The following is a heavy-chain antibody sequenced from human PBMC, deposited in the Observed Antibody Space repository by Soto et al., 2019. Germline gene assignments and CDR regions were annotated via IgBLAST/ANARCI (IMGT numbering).Heavy chain of an antibody. CDR3: ASDWFYMDV. CDR2: SSSDSGTI. V-gene: IGHV3-48*01. J-gene: IGHJ6*03. Sequence: GGSLRLSCAASGFTFSNYPMNWVRQAPGKGLEWISYSSSDSGTIYYADSVKVRFSISRDNAKNSLFLQMNSLRVEDTAVYYCASDWFYMDVWGKGTAVTVYS. D-gene: IGHD3-9*01. CDR1: GFTFSNYP.